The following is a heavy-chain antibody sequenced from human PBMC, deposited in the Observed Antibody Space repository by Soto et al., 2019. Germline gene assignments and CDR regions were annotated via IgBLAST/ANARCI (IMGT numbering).Heavy chain of an antibody. J-gene: IGHJ4*02. CDR2: ISSSGSTI. V-gene: IGHV3-48*04. CDR3: TTDRRRTGNWSAGAFDY. D-gene: IGHD1-1*01. CDR1: GFTFSSNS. Sequence: EVQLVESGGGLVQPGGSLRLSCAASGFTFSSNSMNWVRQAPGKGLEWVSYISSSGSTIYYADSVKGRFTISRDNAKNSLYLQMNSLRAEDTAVYYCTTDRRRTGNWSAGAFDYWGQGTLVTVSS.